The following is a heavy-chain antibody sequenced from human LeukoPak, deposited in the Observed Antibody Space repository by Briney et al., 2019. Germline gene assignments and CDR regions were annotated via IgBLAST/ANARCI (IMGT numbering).Heavy chain of an antibody. CDR2: IYTSGST. D-gene: IGHD3-3*01. V-gene: IGHV4-4*07. Sequence: PSETLSLTCTVSGGSISSYYWSWIRQPAGKGLEWIGRIYTSGSTNYNPSPKSRVTISVDRSKNQFSLKLSSVTAADTAVYYCARGNEDYDFWSGYHLDYWGQGALVTVSS. CDR1: GGSISSYY. CDR3: ARGNEDYDFWSGYHLDY. J-gene: IGHJ4*02.